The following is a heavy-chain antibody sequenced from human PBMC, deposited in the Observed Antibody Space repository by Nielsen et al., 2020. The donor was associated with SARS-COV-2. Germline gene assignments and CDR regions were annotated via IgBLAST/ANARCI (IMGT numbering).Heavy chain of an antibody. CDR3: ARQADEYSSPGGDY. Sequence: ETLSLTCAVYGGSFSGYDWSWVRQAPGKGLEWVSGINWNGGSTGYADSVKGRFTISRDNAKNSLYLQMNSLRAEDTALYHCARQADEYSSPGGDYWGQGTLVTVSS. CDR2: INWNGGST. D-gene: IGHD6-6*01. J-gene: IGHJ4*02. CDR1: GGSFSGYD. V-gene: IGHV3-20*01.